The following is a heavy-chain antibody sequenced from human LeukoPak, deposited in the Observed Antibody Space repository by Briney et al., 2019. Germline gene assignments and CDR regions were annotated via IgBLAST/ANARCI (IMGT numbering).Heavy chain of an antibody. CDR2: IYYSGST. D-gene: IGHD1-26*01. V-gene: IGHV4-59*11. CDR1: GGSISSHY. CDR3: ARARSYYYSYYFDY. J-gene: IGHJ4*02. Sequence: PSETLSLTCTVSGGSISSHYWSWIRQPPGKGLEWIGYIYYSGSTNYNPSLKSRVTISVDTSKNQFSLKLSSVTAADTAAYYCARARSYYYSYYFDYWGQGTLVTVSS.